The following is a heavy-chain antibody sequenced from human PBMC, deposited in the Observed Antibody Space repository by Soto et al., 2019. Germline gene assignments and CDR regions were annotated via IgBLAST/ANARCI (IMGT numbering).Heavy chain of an antibody. CDR3: ARGGWAGDYDDNDAFDI. CDR2: IIPIFGTA. V-gene: IGHV1-69*13. D-gene: IGHD4-17*01. CDR1: GGTFSSYA. Sequence: SVKVSCKASGGTFSSYAISWVRQAPGQGLEWMGGIIPIFGTANYAQKFQGRVTITADESTSTAYMELSSLRSEDTAVYCCARGGWAGDYDDNDAFDIWGQGTRVTVSS. J-gene: IGHJ3*02.